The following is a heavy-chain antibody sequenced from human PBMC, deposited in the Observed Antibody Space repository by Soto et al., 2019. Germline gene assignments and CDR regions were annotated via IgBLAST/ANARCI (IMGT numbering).Heavy chain of an antibody. D-gene: IGHD3-10*01. J-gene: IGHJ5*02. CDR1: GGTFSSYA. V-gene: IGHV1-69*01. Sequence: QVQLVQSGAEVKKPGSSVKVSCKASGGTFSSYAISWVRQAPGQGLEWMGGIIPIFGTANYAQKFQGRVTITADESTSTAYMELSSLNSEDTAVYYCARVLGWFGEFLPTYWFDPWGQGTLVTVSS. CDR3: ARVLGWFGEFLPTYWFDP. CDR2: IIPIFGTA.